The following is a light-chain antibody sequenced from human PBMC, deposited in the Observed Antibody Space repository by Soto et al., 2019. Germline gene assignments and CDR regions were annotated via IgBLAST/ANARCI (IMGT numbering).Light chain of an antibody. V-gene: IGKV1-27*01. CDR1: QGISNY. CDR3: QKYDSAPLFT. J-gene: IGKJ3*01. Sequence: DIQMTQSPSSLSASVGDRVTITCRASQGISNYVAWYQQRPGKAPKLLIYAASTLHSGVPSRFSGSESGTDFTINIRGLKPEEVAIYFCQKYDSAPLFTFGPGTKVEIK. CDR2: AAS.